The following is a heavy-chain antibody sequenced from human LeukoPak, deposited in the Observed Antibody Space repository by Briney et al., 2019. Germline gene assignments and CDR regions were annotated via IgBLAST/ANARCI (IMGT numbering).Heavy chain of an antibody. Sequence: SETLSLTCTVSGGSISSGGYYWSWIRQPPGKGLEWIGYIYHSGSTNYNPSLKSRVTISVDKSKNQFSLKLSSVTAADTAVYYCASLEMAAASFDYWGQGTLVTVSS. CDR1: GGSISSGGYY. D-gene: IGHD6-13*01. V-gene: IGHV4-30-2*01. CDR3: ASLEMAAASFDY. J-gene: IGHJ4*02. CDR2: IYHSGST.